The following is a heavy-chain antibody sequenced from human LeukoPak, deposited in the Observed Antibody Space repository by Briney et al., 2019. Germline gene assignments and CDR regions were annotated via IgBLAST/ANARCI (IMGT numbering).Heavy chain of an antibody. CDR1: GFTFSSYW. CDR2: INRDGTEK. CDR3: AREAAAYSYGMDV. V-gene: IGHV3-7*05. J-gene: IGHJ6*02. D-gene: IGHD2-15*01. Sequence: GGSLRLSCAASGFTFSSYWMSWVRQAPGKGLEWVANINRDGTEKYYVDSVRGRFTISRDNAKTSLYLQMNSLRAEDTAVYYCAREAAAYSYGMDVWGQGTTVTVSS.